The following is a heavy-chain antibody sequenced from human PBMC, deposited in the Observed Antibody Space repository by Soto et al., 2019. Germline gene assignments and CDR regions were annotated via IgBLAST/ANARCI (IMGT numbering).Heavy chain of an antibody. V-gene: IGHV3-33*01. D-gene: IGHD3-10*01. J-gene: IGHJ6*02. CDR3: ARGFSYGSGSYQRYYYYYGMDV. Sequence: HPGGSLRLSCAASGFTFSSYGMHWVRQAPGKGLEWVAVIWYDGSNKYYADSVKGRFTISRDNSKNTLYLQMNSLRAEDTAVYYCARGFSYGSGSYQRYYYYYGMDVWGQGTTVTVSS. CDR1: GFTFSSYG. CDR2: IWYDGSNK.